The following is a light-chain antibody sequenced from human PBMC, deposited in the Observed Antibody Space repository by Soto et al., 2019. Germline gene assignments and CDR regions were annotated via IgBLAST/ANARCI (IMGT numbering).Light chain of an antibody. CDR2: EVN. CDR3: CSFTSSNTHV. J-gene: IGLJ1*01. V-gene: IGLV2-23*02. CDR1: SSDFGNYNL. Sequence: QSVLTQPASVSGSPGQSITISCTGTSSDFGNYNLVSWYQQHPGKVPKLTLFEVNKRPSGVSGSFSGSKSGNTASLTISGLQAEDEADYYCCSFTSSNTHVFGTGTKLTVL.